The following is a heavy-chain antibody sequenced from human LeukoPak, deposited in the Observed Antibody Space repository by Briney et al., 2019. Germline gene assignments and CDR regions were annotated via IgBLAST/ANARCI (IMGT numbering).Heavy chain of an antibody. CDR1: GGSFSGYY. CDR2: IKQDGSEK. CDR3: ARTTPYYYGMDV. Sequence: LTCAVYGGSFSGYYWSWIRQPPGKGLEWVANIKQDGSEKYYVDSVKGRFTISRDNAKNSLDLQMNGLRAEDTAVYYCARTTPYYYGMDVWGQGTTVTVSS. D-gene: IGHD1-7*01. V-gene: IGHV3-7*01. J-gene: IGHJ6*02.